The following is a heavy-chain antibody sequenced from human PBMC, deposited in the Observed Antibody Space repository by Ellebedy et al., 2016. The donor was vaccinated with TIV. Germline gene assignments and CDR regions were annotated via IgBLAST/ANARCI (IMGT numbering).Heavy chain of an antibody. CDR2: IIPIFGTA. V-gene: IGHV1-69*06. CDR3: ATDRSRGGLLYNY. Sequence: ASVKVSCKASGGTFSSYAISWVRQAPGQGLEWMGGIIPIFGTAIYAQKFQGRVTMTEDTSTDTAYMELSSLRSEDTAVYYCATDRSRGGLLYNYWGQGTLVTVSS. D-gene: IGHD2-15*01. J-gene: IGHJ4*02. CDR1: GGTFSSYA.